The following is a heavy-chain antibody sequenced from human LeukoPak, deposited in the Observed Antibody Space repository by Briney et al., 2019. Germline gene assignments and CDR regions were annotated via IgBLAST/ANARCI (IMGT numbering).Heavy chain of an antibody. CDR3: ARDRRSSWYYFDY. J-gene: IGHJ4*02. Sequence: GASVKVSCKASAYTFTGYYMHWVRQAPGQGLEWMGWINPNSGSTNYAQKFQGRVTMTRDTSISTAYMELSRLRSDDTAVYYCARDRRSSWYYFDYWGQGTLVTVSS. V-gene: IGHV1-2*02. CDR1: AYTFTGYY. CDR2: INPNSGST. D-gene: IGHD6-13*01.